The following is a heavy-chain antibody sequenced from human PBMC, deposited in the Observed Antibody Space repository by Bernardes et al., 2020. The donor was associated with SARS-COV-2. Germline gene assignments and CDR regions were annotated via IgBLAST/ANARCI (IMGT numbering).Heavy chain of an antibody. Sequence: GGSLRLSCAGSGFTFSSYWMHWVRQAPGKGLVWVSRINSDGSRTSYADSVKGRFTISRDNAKNTLYLQMNSLTAEDTALYYCARGTGNYGDWDYWGQGTLVTVSS. V-gene: IGHV3-74*01. D-gene: IGHD1-7*01. CDR1: GFTFSSYW. CDR2: INSDGSRT. J-gene: IGHJ4*02. CDR3: ARGTGNYGDWDY.